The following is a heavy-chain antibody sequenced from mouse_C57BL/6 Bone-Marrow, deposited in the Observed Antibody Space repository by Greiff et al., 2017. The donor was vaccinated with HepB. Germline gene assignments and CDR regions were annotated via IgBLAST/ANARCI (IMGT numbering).Heavy chain of an antibody. CDR3: ARRYDAWFAY. Sequence: EVKVVESGGDLVKPGGSLKLSCAASGFTFSSYGMSWVRQTPDKRLEWVATISSGGSYTYYPDSVKGRFTISRDNAKNTLYLQMSSLKSEDTAMYYCARRYDAWFAYWGQGTLVTVSA. V-gene: IGHV5-6*02. CDR2: ISSGGSYT. D-gene: IGHD2-12*01. CDR1: GFTFSSYG. J-gene: IGHJ3*01.